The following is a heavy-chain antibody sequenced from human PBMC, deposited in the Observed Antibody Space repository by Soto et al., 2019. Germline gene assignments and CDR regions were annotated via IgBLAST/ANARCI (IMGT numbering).Heavy chain of an antibody. J-gene: IGHJ4*02. Sequence: PGGSLRLSWAASGFTFSNYWMTWVRQAPGKGLEWVASIKQDESEKQYVDSVKGRFTISRDNAKNSLYLQMNTLGAEDTALYYCAREPVLSAAGTVCYFYYRGQRNLVTVSS. V-gene: IGHV3-7*01. D-gene: IGHD6-13*01. CDR3: AREPVLSAAGTVCYFYY. CDR1: GFTFSNYW. CDR2: IKQDESEK.